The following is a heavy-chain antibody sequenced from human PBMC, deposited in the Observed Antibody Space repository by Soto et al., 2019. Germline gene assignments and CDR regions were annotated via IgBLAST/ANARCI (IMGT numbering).Heavy chain of an antibody. Sequence: HLVESGGDLVKQGGSLRLSCAASGFMFSSAWMSWVRQAPGKGLEWVGRIKSKGDGGTTDYAPPVKGRFVISRDDSKNTLYLQMNSLKADDTAVYYCVEGWNDFWGQGTLVAVSS. CDR2: IKSKGDGGTT. CDR1: GFMFSSAW. D-gene: IGHD1-1*01. J-gene: IGHJ4*02. V-gene: IGHV3-15*01. CDR3: VEGWNDF.